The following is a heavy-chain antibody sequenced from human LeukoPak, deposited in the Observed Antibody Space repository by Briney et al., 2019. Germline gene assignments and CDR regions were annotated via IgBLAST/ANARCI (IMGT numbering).Heavy chain of an antibody. CDR1: GGSISSSF. V-gene: IGHV4-4*07. Sequence: SETLSLTCTVSGGSISSSFWSWIRQPAGKGLEWIGRIHTSGSTNYSPSLKSRVTMSVDTSKNQFSLKLRSVTAADTAVYYCAREPLAGRFQVLFDFWGQGALVTVSS. J-gene: IGHJ4*02. CDR2: IHTSGST. CDR3: AREPLAGRFQVLFDF. D-gene: IGHD6-19*01.